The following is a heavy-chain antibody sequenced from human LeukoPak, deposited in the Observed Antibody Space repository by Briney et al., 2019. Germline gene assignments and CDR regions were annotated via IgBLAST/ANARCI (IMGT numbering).Heavy chain of an antibody. CDR3: ARDLEYSSSSYYYYMDV. Sequence: GGSLRLSCAASGFTFSSYEMNWVRQAPGKGLEYVSAISSNGGSTYYANSVKGRFTISRDNSKNTLYLQMGSLRAEDMAVYYCARDLEYSSSSYYYYMDVWGKGTTVTVSS. CDR1: GFTFSSYE. V-gene: IGHV3-64*01. J-gene: IGHJ6*03. CDR2: ISSNGGST. D-gene: IGHD6-6*01.